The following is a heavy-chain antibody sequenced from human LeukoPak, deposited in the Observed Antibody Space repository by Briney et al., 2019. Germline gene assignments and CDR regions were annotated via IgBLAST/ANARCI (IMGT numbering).Heavy chain of an antibody. CDR2: ISGSDDGT. D-gene: IGHD2-15*01. Sequence: GWSLRLSCAASGFTFSTYAMSWVRQIPGKGLEWVSAISGSDDGTYYADSVKGRFTISRDNSRNTLYLQMNTLRAEDTAVYFCAKSPVSSCRGSFCYPFDYWGQGNLVTVSS. J-gene: IGHJ4*02. V-gene: IGHV3-23*01. CDR3: AKSPVSSCRGSFCYPFDY. CDR1: GFTFSTYA.